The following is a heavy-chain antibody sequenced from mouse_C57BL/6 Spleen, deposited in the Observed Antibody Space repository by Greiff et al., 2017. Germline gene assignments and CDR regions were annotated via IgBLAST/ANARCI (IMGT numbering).Heavy chain of an antibody. CDR1: GYTFTSYW. V-gene: IGHV1-69*01. CDR2: IDPSDSYT. CDR3: ARRVITTVEGYFDY. Sequence: QVQLKQPGAELVMPGASVKLSCKASGYTFTSYWMHWVKQRPGQGLEWIGEIDPSDSYTNYNQKFKGKSTLTVDKSSSTAYMQLSSLTSEDSAVYYCARRVITTVEGYFDYWGQGTTLTVSS. J-gene: IGHJ2*01. D-gene: IGHD1-1*01.